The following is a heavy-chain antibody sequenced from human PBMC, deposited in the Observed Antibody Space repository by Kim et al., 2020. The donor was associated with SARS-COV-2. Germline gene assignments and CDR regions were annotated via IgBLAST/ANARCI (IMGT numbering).Heavy chain of an antibody. V-gene: IGHV5-10-1*01. D-gene: IGHD6-13*01. Sequence: TYSPSFQGHVTISADKSISTAYLQWSSLKASDTAMYYCARHVDPIAASDYWGQGTLVTVSS. CDR3: ARHVDPIAASDY. J-gene: IGHJ4*02.